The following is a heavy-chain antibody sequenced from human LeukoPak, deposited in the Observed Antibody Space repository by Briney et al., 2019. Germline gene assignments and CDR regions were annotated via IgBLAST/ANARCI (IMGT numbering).Heavy chain of an antibody. J-gene: IGHJ6*03. D-gene: IGHD4/OR15-4a*01. CDR2: INPNSGGT. V-gene: IGHV1-2*02. CDR3: ARAFHGDDYGPNYYYYMDV. CDR1: GYTFTGYY. Sequence: ASVKVSCKASGYTFTGYYMHWVRQAPGQGLEWMGWINPNSGGTNYAQKFQGRVTMTRDTSISTAYMELSRLRSDDTAVYYCARAFHGDDYGPNYYYYMDVWGEGTTVTVSS.